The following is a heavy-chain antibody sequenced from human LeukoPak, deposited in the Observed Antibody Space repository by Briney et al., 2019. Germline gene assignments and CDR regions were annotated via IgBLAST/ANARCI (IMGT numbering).Heavy chain of an antibody. CDR2: MNPNSGNT. D-gene: IGHD2-2*01. CDR1: GYTFTSYD. J-gene: IGHJ6*03. V-gene: IGHV1-8*03. Sequence: ASVKVSCKASGYTFTSYDINWVRQATGQGLEWMGWMNPNSGNTGYAQKFQGRVTITRNTSISTAYMELSSLRSEDTAVYYCARSATSSLYYYYYMDVWGKGTTVTVSS. CDR3: ARSATSSLYYYYYMDV.